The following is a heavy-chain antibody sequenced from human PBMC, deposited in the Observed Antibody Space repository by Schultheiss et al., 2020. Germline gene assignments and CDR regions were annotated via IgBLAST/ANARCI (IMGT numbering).Heavy chain of an antibody. CDR3: ARVVAGTGIDY. D-gene: IGHD6-19*01. CDR2: IYASGST. CDR1: GASIPSYS. V-gene: IGHV4-4*07. J-gene: IGHJ4*02. Sequence: SETLSLTCTVSGASIPSYSWSWIRQPAGRGLEWIGRIYASGSTNYNPSLKSRVTMSVDTSKNQFSLKMRSVTAADTAVYYCARVVAGTGIDYWGQGNLVTVSS.